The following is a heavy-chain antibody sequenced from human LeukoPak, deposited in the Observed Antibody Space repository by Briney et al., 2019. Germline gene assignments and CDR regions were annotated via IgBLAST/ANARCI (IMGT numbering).Heavy chain of an antibody. J-gene: IGHJ6*02. CDR3: ARYCSSTSCYVSNYYYYGMDV. V-gene: IGHV4-39*07. Sequence: SETLSLTCTVSGGSISSSSYYWGWIRQPPGKGLEWIGSIYYSGSTNYNPSLKSRVTISVDTSKNQFSLKLSSVTAADTAVYYCARYCSSTSCYVSNYYYYGMDVWGQGTTVTVSS. D-gene: IGHD2-2*01. CDR1: GGSISSSSYY. CDR2: IYYSGST.